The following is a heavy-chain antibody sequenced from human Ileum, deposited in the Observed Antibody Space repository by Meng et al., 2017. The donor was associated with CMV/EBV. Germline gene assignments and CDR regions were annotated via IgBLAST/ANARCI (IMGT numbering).Heavy chain of an antibody. D-gene: IGHD4/OR15-4a*01. Sequence: GGSLRLSCAASGFTFSSYWMSWVRQAPGKGLEWVANMDQDGSETHYVDSVKGRFTISRDNAKKSLYLQTNSLRADDTALYYCARVYDYGGAHYGMDVWGHGTTVTVSS. CDR2: MDQDGSET. J-gene: IGHJ6*02. V-gene: IGHV3-7*01. CDR3: ARVYDYGGAHYGMDV. CDR1: GFTFSSYW.